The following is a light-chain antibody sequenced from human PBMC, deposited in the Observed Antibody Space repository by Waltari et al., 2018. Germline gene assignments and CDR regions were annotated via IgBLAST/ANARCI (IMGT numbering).Light chain of an antibody. CDR3: QQRINWPRT. CDR2: DAS. Sequence: ETVLTQSPGTLALSPGERATLSCRASQSIGSSLAWYQHIPGQAPRLLFYDASNMATGIPARFSGSGSGTDFTLTISSLEPEDFAVYYCQQRINWPRTFGQGTKVELK. V-gene: IGKV3-11*01. CDR1: QSIGSS. J-gene: IGKJ1*01.